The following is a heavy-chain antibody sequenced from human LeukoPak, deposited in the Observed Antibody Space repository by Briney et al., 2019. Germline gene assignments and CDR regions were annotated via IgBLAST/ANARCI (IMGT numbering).Heavy chain of an antibody. Sequence: GASVKVSCKASGYTFTGYYMHWVRQAPGQGLEWMGWINPNSGGTNYAQKFQGRVTMTRDTSINTAYMELSRLRSDDTAVYYCARGPTYYYDSSGYYGDYWGQGTLVTVSS. J-gene: IGHJ4*02. V-gene: IGHV1-2*02. D-gene: IGHD3-22*01. CDR1: GYTFTGYY. CDR2: INPNSGGT. CDR3: ARGPTYYYDSSGYYGDY.